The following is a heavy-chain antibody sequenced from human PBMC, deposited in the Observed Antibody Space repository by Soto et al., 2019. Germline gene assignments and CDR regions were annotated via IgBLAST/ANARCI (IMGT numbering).Heavy chain of an antibody. J-gene: IGHJ5*02. D-gene: IGHD2-15*01. V-gene: IGHV4-39*01. Sequence: PSETLSLTCTVSGVSISSSSYYWGWIRQPPGKGLEWIGSIYYSGSTYYNPSLKSRVTISVDTSKNQFSLKLSSVTAADTAVYYCARRNFLAPSDWFDPWGQGTLVTVSS. CDR1: GVSISSSSYY. CDR2: IYYSGST. CDR3: ARRNFLAPSDWFDP.